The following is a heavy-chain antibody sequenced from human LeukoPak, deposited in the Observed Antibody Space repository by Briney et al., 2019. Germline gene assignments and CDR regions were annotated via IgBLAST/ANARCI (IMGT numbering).Heavy chain of an antibody. V-gene: IGHV3-11*04. Sequence: PGGSLRLSCAASGFTFSDYYMSWIRQAPGKGLEWVSYIRSSGSTIYYADSVKGRFTISRDNAKNSLYLQMNSLRAEDTAVYYCARANYYDSSGYYPYWGQGTLVTVSS. J-gene: IGHJ4*02. D-gene: IGHD3-22*01. CDR2: IRSSGSTI. CDR3: ARANYYDSSGYYPY. CDR1: GFTFSDYY.